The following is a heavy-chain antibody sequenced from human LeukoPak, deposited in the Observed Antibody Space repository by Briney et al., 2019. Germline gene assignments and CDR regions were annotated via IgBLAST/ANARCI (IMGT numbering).Heavy chain of an antibody. J-gene: IGHJ4*02. CDR3: AGRYYGSGSPLGY. CDR1: GGSFSGYY. D-gene: IGHD3-10*01. V-gene: IGHV4-34*01. CDR2: INHSGST. Sequence: SETLSLTCAVYGGSFSGYYWSWIRQPPGKGLEWIGEINHSGSTNYNPSLKSRVTISVDTSKNQFSLKLSSVTAADTAVYYCAGRYYGSGSPLGYWGQGTLVTVSS.